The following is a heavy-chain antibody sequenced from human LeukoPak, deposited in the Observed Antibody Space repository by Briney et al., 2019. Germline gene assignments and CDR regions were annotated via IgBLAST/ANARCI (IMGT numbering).Heavy chain of an antibody. V-gene: IGHV4-34*01. CDR1: DEPFSGYY. CDR2: INRNGNT. Sequence: SETLSLTCAISDEPFSGYYWGWIRQPPGKGLELIGEINRNGNTDYNPSLKSRVSMSIDTSKNQFSLKLISVTAADTAVYYCARARGYSYGYDGHYWYFDLWGRGTLVTVSS. J-gene: IGHJ2*01. CDR3: ARARGYSYGYDGHYWYFDL. D-gene: IGHD5-18*01.